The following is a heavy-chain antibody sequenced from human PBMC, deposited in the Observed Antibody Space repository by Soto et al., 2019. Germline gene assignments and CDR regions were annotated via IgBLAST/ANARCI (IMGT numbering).Heavy chain of an antibody. CDR2: ISGSGGST. J-gene: IGHJ2*01. CDR3: AKVARPTFRKIYWYFDL. Sequence: GGSLRLSCAASGFTFSSYAMSWVRQAPGKGLEWVSAISGSGGSTYYADSMKGRFTISRDNSKNTLYLQMNSLRAEDTALYYCAKVARPTFRKIYWYFDLWGRGILVTVSS. V-gene: IGHV3-23*01. CDR1: GFTFSSYA. D-gene: IGHD3-16*01.